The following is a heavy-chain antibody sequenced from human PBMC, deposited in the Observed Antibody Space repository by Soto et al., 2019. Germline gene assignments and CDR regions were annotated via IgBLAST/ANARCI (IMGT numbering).Heavy chain of an antibody. D-gene: IGHD1-26*01. CDR1: GYTFTGFS. CDR3: ARGIGLGGQHDMDV. CDR2: INPNSGGT. J-gene: IGHJ6*02. Sequence: GASVKVSCKASGYTFTGFSMHWVRQAPGQGLEWMGWINPNSGGTNYAQKFQGRVTMTRDTSISTAYMELSSLRSDDTAVYYCARGIGLGGQHDMDVWGQGTTVTVSS. V-gene: IGHV1-2*02.